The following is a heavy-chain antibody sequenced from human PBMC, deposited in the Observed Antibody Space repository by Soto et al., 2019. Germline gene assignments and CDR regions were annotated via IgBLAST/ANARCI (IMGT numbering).Heavy chain of an antibody. J-gene: IGHJ4*02. CDR2: ISSGNSYI. Sequence: GGSLRLSCAVSGFTFSSYSMNWVHQAPGKGLEWVSSISSGNSYIYYADSVRARFTVSRDNAKSSLYLQMNSLRAEDTAVYYCATQMDYNILTGYRPFDYWGQGTLVTVSS. D-gene: IGHD3-9*01. CDR3: ATQMDYNILTGYRPFDY. CDR1: GFTFSSYS. V-gene: IGHV3-21*01.